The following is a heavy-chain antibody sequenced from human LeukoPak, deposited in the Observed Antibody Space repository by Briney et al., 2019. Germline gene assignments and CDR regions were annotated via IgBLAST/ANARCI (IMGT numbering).Heavy chain of an antibody. CDR2: IYNTGTT. D-gene: IGHD2-15*01. J-gene: IGHJ4*02. CDR1: RGITRYY. Sequence: PETPSLTCTVSRGITRYYWFWIRQSPGKGLEWVGYIYNTGTTNYNPSLKSRATMSVDTSKSQFSLKLSAVTAADTAIYYCAGGGYCGVSSCFAPLLDWWGQGSPVTVSS. V-gene: IGHV4-59*01. CDR3: AGGGYCGVSSCFAPLLDW.